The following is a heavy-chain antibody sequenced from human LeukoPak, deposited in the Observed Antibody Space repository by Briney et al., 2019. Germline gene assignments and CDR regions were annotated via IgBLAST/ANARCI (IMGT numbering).Heavy chain of an antibody. D-gene: IGHD5-18*01. J-gene: IGHJ5*02. CDR2: IIPIFGTA. CDR3: ARSNPDGGYSYGTYYAWFDP. CDR1: GGTFSSYA. Sequence: SVKVSCKASGGTFSSYAISWVRQAPGQGLEWMGGIIPIFGTANYAQKFQGRVTITADESTSTAYMELSSLRSEDTAVYYCARSNPDGGYSYGTYYAWFDPWGQGTLVTVSP. V-gene: IGHV1-69*01.